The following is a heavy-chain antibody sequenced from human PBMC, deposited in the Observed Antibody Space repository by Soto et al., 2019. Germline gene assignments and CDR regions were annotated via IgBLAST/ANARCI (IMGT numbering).Heavy chain of an antibody. CDR3: ARDKGGGWYYFDS. Sequence: EVHLVETGGALIQPGGSLRLSCAAYGFTVSDNYMTWVRQAPGKGLEWVAVLYCAGNAYYADSVQGRFTISRDDSKNTLYLQMNRLRAEDAAVYYCARDKGGGWYYFDSWGQGTLVTVSS. D-gene: IGHD6-19*01. CDR1: GFTVSDNY. CDR2: LYCAGNA. V-gene: IGHV3-53*02. J-gene: IGHJ4*02.